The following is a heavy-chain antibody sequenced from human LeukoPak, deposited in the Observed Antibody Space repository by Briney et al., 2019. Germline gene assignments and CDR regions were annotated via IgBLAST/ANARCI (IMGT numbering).Heavy chain of an antibody. Sequence: GGSLRLSCAASGLNFSDYYMNWIRQAPGKGLEWVSYISSSTSRIYYADSVKGRFTISRDNAKKSLYLQMNSLRAEDTAVYYCAREGYGDYSYWYFDLWGRGTLVTVSS. CDR2: ISSSTSRI. CDR3: AREGYGDYSYWYFDL. D-gene: IGHD4-17*01. V-gene: IGHV3-11*04. CDR1: GLNFSDYY. J-gene: IGHJ2*01.